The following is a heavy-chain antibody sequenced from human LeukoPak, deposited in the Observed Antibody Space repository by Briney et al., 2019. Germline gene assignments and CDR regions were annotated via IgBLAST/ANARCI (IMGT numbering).Heavy chain of an antibody. V-gene: IGHV4-30-4*07. J-gene: IGHJ6*03. D-gene: IGHD3-10*01. CDR3: VRHTNGSGTSRFHYYYMDV. Sequence: SETLSLTCAVSGGSISSGGYSWSWIRQPPGKGLEWIGYIYYSGSTYYNPSLKSRVTISVDTSKNQFSLKLSSVTAADTAVYYCVRHTNGSGTSRFHYYYMDVWGKGTTVTISS. CDR1: GGSISSGGYS. CDR2: IYYSGST.